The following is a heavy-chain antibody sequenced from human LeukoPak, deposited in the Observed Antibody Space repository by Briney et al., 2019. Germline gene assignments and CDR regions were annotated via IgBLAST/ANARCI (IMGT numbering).Heavy chain of an antibody. CDR3: ARRRYGDFFDY. CDR2: IYYTET. D-gene: IGHD4-17*01. CDR1: GGSVSDYY. J-gene: IGHJ4*02. Sequence: SETLSLTCTVSGGSVSDYYWSWIRQSPGKGLEWIGYIYYTETSYNPPLKSRVTISVDTSKNQFSLKLSSVTAADTAVYYCARRRYGDFFDYWGQGTLVTVSS. V-gene: IGHV4-59*08.